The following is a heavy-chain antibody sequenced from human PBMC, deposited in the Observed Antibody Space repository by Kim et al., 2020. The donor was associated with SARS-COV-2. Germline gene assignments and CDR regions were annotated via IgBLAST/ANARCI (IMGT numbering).Heavy chain of an antibody. CDR1: GFTFSSYA. Sequence: GGSLRLSCAASGFTFSSYAMHWVRQAPGKGLEWVAVISYDGSNKYYADSVKGRFTISRDNSKNTLYLQMNSLRAEDTAVYYCASSGRYSSGWWFSAFDIWGQGTIVTVSS. J-gene: IGHJ3*02. CDR2: ISYDGSNK. CDR3: ASSGRYSSGWWFSAFDI. D-gene: IGHD6-19*01. V-gene: IGHV3-30*04.